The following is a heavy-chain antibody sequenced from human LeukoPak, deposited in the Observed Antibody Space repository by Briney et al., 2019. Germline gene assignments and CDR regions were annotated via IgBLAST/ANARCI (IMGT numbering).Heavy chain of an antibody. CDR2: VNSDGSST. J-gene: IGHJ4*02. CDR3: GRIKGYSYAY. CDR1: GFTFSSYW. Sequence: GGSLRLSCAVSGFTFSSYWMHWVRQAPGKGLVWVSRVNSDGSSTTYADSVKGRFTISRDNAKNTLYLQMNSLRAEDTAVYYCGRIKGYSYAYWGQGTLVTVSS. V-gene: IGHV3-74*01. D-gene: IGHD5-18*01.